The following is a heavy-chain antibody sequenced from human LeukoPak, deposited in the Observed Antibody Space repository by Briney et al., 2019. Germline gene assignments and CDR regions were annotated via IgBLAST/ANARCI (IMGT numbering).Heavy chain of an antibody. CDR3: AKYKGINSFDY. V-gene: IGHV3-48*01. Sequence: GGSLRLSCAASEFTFSIYGMNWVRQAPGKGLEWVSYISSSGSTIYYADSVKGRFTISRDNAKNSLYLQMNNLRSKHTAVYYCAKYKGINSFDYWGQGTLVTVSS. CDR2: ISSSGSTI. D-gene: IGHD1-14*01. CDR1: EFTFSIYG. J-gene: IGHJ4*02.